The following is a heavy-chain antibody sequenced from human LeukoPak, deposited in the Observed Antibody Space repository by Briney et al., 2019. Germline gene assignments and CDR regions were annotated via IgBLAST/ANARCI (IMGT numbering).Heavy chain of an antibody. Sequence: SETLSLTCTVSGGSISVYYWSWIRQPPGKGPEWIEYIYYSGSTNYNPSLKSRVTISVDTSKNQFSLKLSSVTAADTAVYYCARHSKYYYDSSGSYVGYFQHWGQGTLVTVSS. CDR1: GGSISVYY. J-gene: IGHJ1*01. V-gene: IGHV4-59*08. CDR3: ARHSKYYYDSSGSYVGYFQH. D-gene: IGHD3-22*01. CDR2: IYYSGST.